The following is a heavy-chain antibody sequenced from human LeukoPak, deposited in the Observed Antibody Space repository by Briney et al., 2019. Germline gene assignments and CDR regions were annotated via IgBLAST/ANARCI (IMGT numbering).Heavy chain of an antibody. CDR1: GFTFSSYW. J-gene: IGHJ4*02. Sequence: GGSLRLSCAASGFTFSSYWMHWVRQAPGKGLVWVSRINSDGSSTIYADSVKGRFTISRDNAKNPLYLHMNSLRAEDTAVYYCARGGVLLWFGELLDQYYFDYWGQGTLVTVSS. CDR3: ARGGVLLWFGELLDQYYFDY. D-gene: IGHD3-10*01. V-gene: IGHV3-74*01. CDR2: INSDGSST.